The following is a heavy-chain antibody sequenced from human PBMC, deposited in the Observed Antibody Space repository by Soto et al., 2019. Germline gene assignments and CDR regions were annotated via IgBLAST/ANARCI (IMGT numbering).Heavy chain of an antibody. D-gene: IGHD3-10*01. CDR1: GFTFGNYG. CDR2: IWHDGRKE. Sequence: QVQLVESGGGVVQPGRSLRLSCTTSGFTFGNYGMHWVRQAPGKGLQWVAVIWHDGRKEFYADSVKGRFTISRDNSENTLFLEMNSLRIADTAVYFCARDRGGTQWFGELEYWGQGTLVTVSS. CDR3: ARDRGGTQWFGELEY. J-gene: IGHJ4*02. V-gene: IGHV3-33*01.